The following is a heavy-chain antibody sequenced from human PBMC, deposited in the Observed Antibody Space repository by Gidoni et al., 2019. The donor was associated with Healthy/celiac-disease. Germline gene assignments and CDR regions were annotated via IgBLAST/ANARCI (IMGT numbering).Heavy chain of an antibody. V-gene: IGHV3-48*02. CDR2: ISSSSSTI. J-gene: IGHJ4*02. D-gene: IGHD2-21*01. CDR3: ARGNGGNSGSRQTFDY. CDR1: GFTFSSYS. Sequence: EVQLVESGGGLVQPGGSLRLSCAASGFTFSSYSMNWVRQAPGKGLEWVSYISSSSSTIYYAYSVKGRFTISRDNAKNSLYLQMNSLRDEDTAVYYCARGNGGNSGSRQTFDYWGQGTLVTVSS.